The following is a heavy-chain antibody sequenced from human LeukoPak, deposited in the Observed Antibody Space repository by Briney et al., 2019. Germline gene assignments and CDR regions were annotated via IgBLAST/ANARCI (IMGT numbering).Heavy chain of an antibody. CDR2: INPNSGGT. J-gene: IGHJ4*02. V-gene: IGHV1-2*02. D-gene: IGHD2-15*01. Sequence: ASVKVSCKASGYTFTGYYMHWVRQAPGRGLEWMGWINPNSGGTNYAQKFQGRVTMTRDTSISTAYMELSRLRSDDTAVYYCARGYCSGGSCYNYFDYRGQGTLVTVSS. CDR3: ARGYCSGGSCYNYFDY. CDR1: GYTFTGYY.